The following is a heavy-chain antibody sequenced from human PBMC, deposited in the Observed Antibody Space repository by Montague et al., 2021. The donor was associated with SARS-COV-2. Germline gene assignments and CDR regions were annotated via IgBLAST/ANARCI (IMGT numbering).Heavy chain of an antibody. V-gene: IGHV4-59*01. CDR1: GTSITSYY. CDR2: ISDSGST. CDR3: ARGCLSYFGAGSHCYGMDV. J-gene: IGHJ6*02. D-gene: IGHD3-10*01. Sequence: SETLSLTCSVSGTSITSYYWNWIRRPPGKGLEWIGYISDSGSTNYSPSPTSRVTMSVDTSKNQMSLKLTSVTAADTAVYYCARGCLSYFGAGSHCYGMDVWGQGTTVTVSS.